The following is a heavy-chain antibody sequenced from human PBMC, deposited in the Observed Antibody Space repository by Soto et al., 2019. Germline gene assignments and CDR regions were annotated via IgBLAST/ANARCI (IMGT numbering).Heavy chain of an antibody. CDR2: IIPVLGVT. J-gene: IGHJ6*02. V-gene: IGHV1-69*02. D-gene: IGHD2-21*01. CDR3: ARRRYGGVEWYSQYYSGRDV. CDR1: GDTFSSYT. Sequence: QVQLVQSGPEVKKPGSSVRISCRSGGDTFSSYTVSWVRQTPGQGLEWMGRIIPVLGVTNYSRKFKGRMTITASKSKATAHMELRSLTSEDTARYYCARRRYGGVEWYSQYYSGRDVWGQGASGIVS.